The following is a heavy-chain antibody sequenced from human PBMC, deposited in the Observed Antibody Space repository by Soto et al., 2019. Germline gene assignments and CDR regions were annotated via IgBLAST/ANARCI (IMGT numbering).Heavy chain of an antibody. J-gene: IGHJ4*02. CDR1: GFTFSFYA. Sequence: GGSLRLSCAASGFTFSFYAMHWVRQAPGKGLEWVAVISYNGRNKHYVDSVKGRFTISRDNSQDTLYLQMDSLRPDDTAVYYCARQAKIGDRSQFYFDSWGQGTLVTVS. CDR3: ARQAKIGDRSQFYFDS. D-gene: IGHD3-16*01. V-gene: IGHV3-30*04. CDR2: ISYNGRNK.